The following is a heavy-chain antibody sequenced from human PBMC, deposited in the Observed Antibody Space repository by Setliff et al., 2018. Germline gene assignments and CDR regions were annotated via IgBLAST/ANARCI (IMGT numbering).Heavy chain of an antibody. V-gene: IGHV1-69*13. D-gene: IGHD3-16*02. Sequence: ASVKVSCKASGGNFSSNAISWVRQAPGQGLEWMGGIIPIFGTANYAQKFQGRVTITADESTSTAYMELSSLRSEDTAVYYCARTLITFGGVIVMNYYYYYMDVWGKGTTVTVSS. CDR1: GGNFSSNA. CDR2: IIPIFGTA. J-gene: IGHJ6*03. CDR3: ARTLITFGGVIVMNYYYYYMDV.